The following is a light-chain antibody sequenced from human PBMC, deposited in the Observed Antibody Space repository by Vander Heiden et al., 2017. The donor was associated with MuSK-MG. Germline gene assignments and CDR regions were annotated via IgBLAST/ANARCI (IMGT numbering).Light chain of an antibody. V-gene: IGLV2-14*01. CDR3: SSYTTSNSVV. J-gene: IGLJ2*01. Sequence: QSALTQPASVSGSPGQSITFSCTGTSTDVGAYNYVSWYQQHPGKAPKLVIFEVSNRPSGVSTRFSGSKSGNTASLTISGLQAEDEADYYCSSYTTSNSVVFGGGTKLTGL. CDR2: EVS. CDR1: STDVGAYNY.